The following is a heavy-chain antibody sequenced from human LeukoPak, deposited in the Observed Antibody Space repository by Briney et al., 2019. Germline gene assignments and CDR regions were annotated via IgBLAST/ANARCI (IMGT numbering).Heavy chain of an antibody. Sequence: PSETLSLTCTVSGGSLSSYYWSWIRQPPGKGLEWIGYIYYSGSTNYNPSLKSRVTISVDTSKNQFSLKLSSVTAADTAVYYCARQNGSGSYYTFDYWGQGTLVTVSS. CDR3: ARQNGSGSYYTFDY. CDR1: GGSLSSYY. V-gene: IGHV4-59*08. J-gene: IGHJ4*02. D-gene: IGHD3-10*01. CDR2: IYYSGST.